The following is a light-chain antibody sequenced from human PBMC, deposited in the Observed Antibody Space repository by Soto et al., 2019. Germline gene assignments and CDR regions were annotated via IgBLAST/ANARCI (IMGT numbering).Light chain of an antibody. CDR1: QSVGST. CDR3: QQYNNWPYT. J-gene: IGKJ2*01. Sequence: IVMTQSPATLSVSPGERATLSFRASQSVGSTLAWYQQKLCQAPRLLIYGASTRATGIPARFSGSGSGTAFTLTISSLQSEDFAVYYGQQYNNWPYTFAQGTKLESK. V-gene: IGKV3-15*01. CDR2: GAS.